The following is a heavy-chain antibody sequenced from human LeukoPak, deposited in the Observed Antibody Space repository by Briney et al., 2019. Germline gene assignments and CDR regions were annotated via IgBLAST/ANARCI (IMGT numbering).Heavy chain of an antibody. V-gene: IGHV1-2*02. CDR2: INPNSGGT. J-gene: IGHJ4*02. Sequence: ASVKVSCKASGYTFTGYYMHWVRQAPGQGLEWMGWINPNSGGTNYAQKFQGRVTMTRDTSISTAYMELSRLRSDDTAVYYCARSDYYDSSGYPDYWGQGTLVTVS. CDR3: ARSDYYDSSGYPDY. D-gene: IGHD3-22*01. CDR1: GYTFTGYY.